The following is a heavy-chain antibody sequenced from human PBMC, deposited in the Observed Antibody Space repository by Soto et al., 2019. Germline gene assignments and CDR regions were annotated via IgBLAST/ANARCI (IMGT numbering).Heavy chain of an antibody. CDR3: ASAGGYYDSSGYYYYFDY. V-gene: IGHV4-39*01. J-gene: IGHJ4*02. D-gene: IGHD3-22*01. CDR1: GASISSYNY. CDR2: IIYSGNV. Sequence: SETLSLTCNVSGASISSYNYWGWFRQPPGKGLEWIGSIIYSGNVIYNPSLQSRLTLFVDTSKNQFSLMLSSVTAADTAVYYCASAGGYYDSSGYYYYFDYWGQGTLVTVSS.